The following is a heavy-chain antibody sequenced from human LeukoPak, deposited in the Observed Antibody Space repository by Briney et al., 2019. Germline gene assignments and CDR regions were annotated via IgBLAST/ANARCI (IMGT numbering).Heavy chain of an antibody. J-gene: IGHJ6*02. CDR1: GFTFSSYA. CDR3: ARTVYYYAVDL. V-gene: IGHV3-7*01. CDR2: IKQDESEK. D-gene: IGHD4-17*01. Sequence: GGSLRLSCAASGFTFSSYAMSWVRQAPGKGLEWVANIKQDESEKYYVDSVKGRFTVSRDNAQNSLYLQMNSLRAEDTAVYFCARTVYYYAVDLWGQGTTVTVSS.